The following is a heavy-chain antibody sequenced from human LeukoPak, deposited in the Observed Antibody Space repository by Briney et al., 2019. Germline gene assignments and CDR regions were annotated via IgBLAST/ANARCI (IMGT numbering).Heavy chain of an antibody. CDR1: GGSISSYY. J-gene: IGHJ6*02. V-gene: IGHV4-59*01. D-gene: IGHD3-10*01. CDR2: SYYSGST. Sequence: SETLTLTCTVSGGSISSYYWSWIRQPPGKGLEWIGYSYYSGSTNYNPSLKSRVTISVDTSKNQFSLKLSSVTAADTAVYYCARVRGRWFGESLYYYGMDVWGQGTTVTVSS. CDR3: ARVRGRWFGESLYYYGMDV.